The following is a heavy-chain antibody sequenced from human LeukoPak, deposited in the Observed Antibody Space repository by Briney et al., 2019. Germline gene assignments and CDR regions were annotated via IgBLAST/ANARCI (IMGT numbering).Heavy chain of an antibody. CDR2: INPSGGST. CDR3: ARVTTPYYYYYMDV. J-gene: IGHJ6*03. CDR1: GYTFTSYY. Sequence: ASVKVSCKASGYTFTSYYMHWVRQAPGQGLEWMGIINPSGGSTSYAQKFQGRVTITRDTSTSTVYMEMCSLRSEDTAVYYCARVTTPYYYYYMDVWGKGTTATVSS. V-gene: IGHV1-46*03. D-gene: IGHD2-15*01.